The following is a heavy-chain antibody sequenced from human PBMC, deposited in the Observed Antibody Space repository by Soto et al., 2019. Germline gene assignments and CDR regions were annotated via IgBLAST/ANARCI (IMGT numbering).Heavy chain of an antibody. CDR1: GFTFDDYT. V-gene: IGHV3-43*01. CDR3: AKDIYGSGIFGFDI. Sequence: GGSLRLSCAASGFTFDDYTMHWVRQAPGKGLEWVSLINWDGSSTYYADSVKGRFTISRDNSKDSLYLQMNSLRTEDTAFYYCAKDIYGSGIFGFDIWGQGTMVTV. D-gene: IGHD3-10*01. J-gene: IGHJ3*02. CDR2: INWDGSST.